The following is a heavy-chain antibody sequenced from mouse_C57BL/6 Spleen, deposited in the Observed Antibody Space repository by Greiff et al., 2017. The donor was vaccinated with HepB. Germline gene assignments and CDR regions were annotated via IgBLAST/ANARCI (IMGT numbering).Heavy chain of an antibody. CDR3: TGYYDYDGYFDY. CDR2: IRNKANNHAT. CDR1: GFTFSDAW. J-gene: IGHJ2*01. Sequence: EVHLVESGGGLVQPGGSMKLSCAASGFTFSDAWMDWVRQSPEKGLEWVAEIRNKANNHATYYAESVKGRFTISRDDSKSSVYLQMNSLRAEDTGIYYCTGYYDYDGYFDYWGQGTTLTVSS. V-gene: IGHV6-6*01. D-gene: IGHD2-4*01.